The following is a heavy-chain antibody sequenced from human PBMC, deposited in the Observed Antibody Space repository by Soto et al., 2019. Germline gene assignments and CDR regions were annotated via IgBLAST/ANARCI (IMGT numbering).Heavy chain of an antibody. CDR3: ARVPHIRGQLAPFDY. D-gene: IGHD6-6*01. J-gene: IGHJ4*02. Sequence: QVQLVQSGAEVKKPGASVKVSCKASGYTFTSHGISWVRQAPGQGLEWMGWISAYNGNTNYAQKLLGRVTMTTDTSTSTAYMELRSLRSDDTAVYYCARVPHIRGQLAPFDYWGQGTLVTVSS. V-gene: IGHV1-18*01. CDR1: GYTFTSHG. CDR2: ISAYNGNT.